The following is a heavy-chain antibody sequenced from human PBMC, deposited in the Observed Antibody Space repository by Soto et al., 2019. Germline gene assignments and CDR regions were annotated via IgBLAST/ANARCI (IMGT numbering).Heavy chain of an antibody. V-gene: IGHV4-31*02. D-gene: IGHD5-18*01. CDR3: ARDRLMATAGTARHYFGLDV. J-gene: IGHJ6*02. Sequence: PSETLSLTWTVSGGSIRSGGYYGIWVRQNPRKGLEWIGNIYYSGNTYYNPSLKSRLTISVDTSKNQFSLNLSSVTAADTAVYYCARDRLMATAGTARHYFGLDVWGQGTTVTVSS. CDR1: GGSIRSGGYY. CDR2: IYYSGNT.